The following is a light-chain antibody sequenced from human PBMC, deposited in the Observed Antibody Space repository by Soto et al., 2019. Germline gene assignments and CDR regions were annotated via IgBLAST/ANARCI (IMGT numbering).Light chain of an antibody. CDR1: QGVSSN. J-gene: IGKJ4*01. CDR2: GAS. V-gene: IGKV3-15*01. Sequence: EKVMTQSPATLSVSPGERATLSCRASQGVSSNLAWYQHKPGQAPRLLIYGASTRATGIPARFSGSGSETEFTLTISSPQSEDFAVYFCQQYISWPLTFGGGTKVEIK. CDR3: QQYISWPLT.